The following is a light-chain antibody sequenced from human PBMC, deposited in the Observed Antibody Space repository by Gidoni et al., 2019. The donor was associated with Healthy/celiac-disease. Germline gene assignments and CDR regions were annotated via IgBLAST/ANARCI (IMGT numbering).Light chain of an antibody. Sequence: QSALTQPASVSASPGQSITISCTGTSRDVGGYNYVSWYQQHPGKAPKLMIYDVSNRPAGVSNRFSGSKSGNTASLTISGLQAEDEADYYCSSYTSSSVVFGGGTKLTVL. J-gene: IGLJ2*01. V-gene: IGLV2-14*03. CDR2: DVS. CDR1: SRDVGGYNY. CDR3: SSYTSSSVV.